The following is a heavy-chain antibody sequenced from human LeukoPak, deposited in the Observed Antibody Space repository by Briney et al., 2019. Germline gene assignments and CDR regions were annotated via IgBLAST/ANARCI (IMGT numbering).Heavy chain of an antibody. D-gene: IGHD3-10*01. J-gene: IGHJ4*02. CDR3: TRLWFGELPGVDY. CDR2: ISPSGGST. Sequence: GGSLRLSCAASGFTVSSNYMSWVRQAPGKGLEWVSVISPSGGSTYYADSVKGRFTISRDNSKNTLYLEMNSLRAEDTAIYYCTRLWFGELPGVDYWGQGTLVTVSS. V-gene: IGHV3-23*01. CDR1: GFTVSSNY.